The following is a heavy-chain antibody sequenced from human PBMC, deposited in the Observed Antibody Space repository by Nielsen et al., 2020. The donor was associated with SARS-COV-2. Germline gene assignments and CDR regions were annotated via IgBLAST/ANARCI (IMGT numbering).Heavy chain of an antibody. CDR1: GYTFTSYY. D-gene: IGHD3-10*01. J-gene: IGHJ3*02. Sequence: ASVKVSCKASGYTFTSYYFHWVRQAPGQGLEWLGVINPIGGSTVYAQNFQGRVTMTRDTSTSTVYMELSSLRSDDTAVYYCARRFDRGYDVFDIWGQGTMVTVSS. V-gene: IGHV1-46*01. CDR2: INPIGGST. CDR3: ARRFDRGYDVFDI.